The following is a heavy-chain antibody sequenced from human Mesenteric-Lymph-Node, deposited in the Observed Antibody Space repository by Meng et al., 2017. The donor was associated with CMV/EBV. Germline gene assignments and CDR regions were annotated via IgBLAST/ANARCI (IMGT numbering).Heavy chain of an antibody. CDR2: IIPILGIA. CDR1: GGTFSSYA. V-gene: IGHV1-69*10. Sequence: SVKVSCKASGGTFSSYAISWVRQAPGQGLEWMGGIIPILGIANYAQKFQGRVTITADKSTSTAYMELSSLRSEDTAVYYCATGRGDFINFDYWGQGTLVTVSS. CDR3: ATGRGDFINFDY. D-gene: IGHD2-21*02. J-gene: IGHJ4*02.